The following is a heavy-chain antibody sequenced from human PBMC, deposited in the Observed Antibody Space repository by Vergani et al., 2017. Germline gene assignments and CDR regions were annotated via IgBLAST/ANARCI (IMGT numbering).Heavy chain of an antibody. CDR2: IYHSGST. V-gene: IGHV4-38-2*01. CDR1: GYSISSGYY. Sequence: QVQLQESGPGLVKPSETLSLTCAVSGYSISSGYYWGWIRQPPGKGLEWIGSIYHSGSTYYNPSLKSRVTISVDTSKNQFSLKLSSVTAADTAVYYCARGRGYSYAHNWFDPWGQGTLVTVSS. CDR3: ARGRGYSYAHNWFDP. D-gene: IGHD5-18*01. J-gene: IGHJ5*02.